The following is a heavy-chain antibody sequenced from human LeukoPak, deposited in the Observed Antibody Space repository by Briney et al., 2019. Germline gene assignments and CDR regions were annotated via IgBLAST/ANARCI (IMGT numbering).Heavy chain of an antibody. D-gene: IGHD6-13*01. J-gene: IGHJ5*02. V-gene: IGHV3-21*01. CDR1: GFTFSSYH. CDR2: ISTSRNYI. CDR3: ARGLYSSSWYNWFDP. Sequence: GGSLRLSCVVSGFTFSSYHMNWVRQAPGKGLEWVSSISTSRNYIYYADSVKGRFTISRDNAKNSLYLQMNSLRAEDTAVYYCARGLYSSSWYNWFDPWGQGTLVTVSS.